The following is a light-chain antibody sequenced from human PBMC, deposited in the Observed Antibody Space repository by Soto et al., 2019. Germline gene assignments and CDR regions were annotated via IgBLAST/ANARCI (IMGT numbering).Light chain of an antibody. CDR2: EVT. CDR1: SSDVGSYNL. J-gene: IGLJ3*02. V-gene: IGLV2-23*02. Sequence: QSVLTQPASVSGSPGQSITISCTGTSSDVGSYNLVSWYQQHPGEAPKLMISEVTKRPSGVSNRFSGSKSGNTASLTISGLQAEDEADYYCCSYAGSSTLVFGGGTKLTVL. CDR3: CSYAGSSTLV.